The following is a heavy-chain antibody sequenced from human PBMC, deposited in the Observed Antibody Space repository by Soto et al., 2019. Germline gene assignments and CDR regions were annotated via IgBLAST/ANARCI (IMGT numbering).Heavy chain of an antibody. CDR1: GYVFTGYF. CDR2: ISPASGGT. Sequence: ASVKVSCKTSGYVFTGYFIHWVRQAPGQGLEWMGWISPASGGTEYAPKFQGRVTLTRDTSLSTAYMELTSLGSADTAVYYCARGTTMSKGWFGPWGHGTLVTVSS. CDR3: ARGTTMSKGWFGP. D-gene: IGHD4-17*01. V-gene: IGHV1-2*02. J-gene: IGHJ5*02.